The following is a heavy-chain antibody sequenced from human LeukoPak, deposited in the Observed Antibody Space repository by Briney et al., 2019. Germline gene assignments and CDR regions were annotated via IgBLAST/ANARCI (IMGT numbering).Heavy chain of an antibody. D-gene: IGHD6-19*01. CDR3: ARDHSSGWSPYFDY. CDR2: IKQDGSEK. CDR1: GFTFSSYW. Sequence: GGSLRLSCAASGFTFSSYWMSWVRQAPGKGLEWVANIKQDGSEKHYVDSVKGRFTISRDNAKNSLYLQMNSLRAEDTAVYYCARDHSSGWSPYFDYWGQGTLVTVSS. V-gene: IGHV3-7*03. J-gene: IGHJ4*02.